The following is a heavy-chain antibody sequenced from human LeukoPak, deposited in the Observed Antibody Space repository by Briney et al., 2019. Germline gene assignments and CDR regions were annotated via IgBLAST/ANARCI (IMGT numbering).Heavy chain of an antibody. Sequence: GGSLRLSCAASGFTFSNYGMGWVRQTPGKGLEWLSSVSGSGANTYYADSVKGRFTISRDNSRDRIYLQMNSLRTDDTAVYYCARGKVVPAARWFDPWGQGTLVTVSS. CDR3: ARGKVVPAARWFDP. V-gene: IGHV3-23*01. CDR2: VSGSGANT. D-gene: IGHD2-2*01. CDR1: GFTFSNYG. J-gene: IGHJ5*02.